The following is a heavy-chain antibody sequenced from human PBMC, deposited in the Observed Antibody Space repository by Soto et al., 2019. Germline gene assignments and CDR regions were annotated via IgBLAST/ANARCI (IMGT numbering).Heavy chain of an antibody. CDR2: VNGDGNNT. J-gene: IGHJ4*02. CDR3: ARVSRSTSVNFDY. Sequence: PGGSLRLSCAASGFTFSSYWMHWVRQAPGKGLVWVSRVNGDGNNTNHADSVKGRFTISRDNAKITLYLQMNSLRAEDTAVYYCARVSRSTSVNFDYWGQGTQVTVSS. D-gene: IGHD4-17*01. CDR1: GFTFSSYW. V-gene: IGHV3-74*01.